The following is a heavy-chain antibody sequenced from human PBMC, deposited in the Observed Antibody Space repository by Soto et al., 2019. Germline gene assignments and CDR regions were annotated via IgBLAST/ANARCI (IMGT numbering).Heavy chain of an antibody. V-gene: IGHV1-69*13. D-gene: IGHD2-2*01. CDR1: GGTLSSYA. J-gene: IGHJ6*02. Sequence: ASVKVSCKASGGTLSSYAISWVRQAPGQGLEWMGGIIPIFGTANYAQKFQGRVTITADESTSTAYMELSSLRSEDTAVYYCARGSDIVVVPAARFYYYGMDVWGQGTTVTVSS. CDR3: ARGSDIVVVPAARFYYYGMDV. CDR2: IIPIFGTA.